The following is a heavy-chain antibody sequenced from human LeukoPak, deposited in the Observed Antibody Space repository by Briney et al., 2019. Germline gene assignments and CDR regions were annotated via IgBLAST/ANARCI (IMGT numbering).Heavy chain of an antibody. CDR2: ISYDGSNK. CDR1: GFTFSSYG. J-gene: IGHJ4*02. CDR3: ARELDYYDSSGYHGGLNY. V-gene: IGHV3-30*03. Sequence: PGGSLRLSCAASGFTFSSYGMHWVRQAPGKGLEWVAVISYDGSNKYYADSVKGRFTISRDNSKNTLYLQMNSLRAEDTAVYYCARELDYYDSSGYHGGLNYWGQGTLVTVSS. D-gene: IGHD3-22*01.